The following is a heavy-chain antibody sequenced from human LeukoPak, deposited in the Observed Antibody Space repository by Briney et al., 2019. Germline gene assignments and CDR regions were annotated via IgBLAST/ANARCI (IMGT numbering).Heavy chain of an antibody. J-gene: IGHJ5*02. CDR2: TYFKSKWYN. Sequence: SQTLSLTCAISGDSVSSNSAAWNWIRQSPSRGLEWLGRTYFKSKWYNDYAVSVKSRITINPDTSKNQFSLHLNSVTPEDTAVYYCARTGYSSTWVPWGFDPWGQGTLVTVSS. CDR3: ARTGYSSTWVPWGFDP. V-gene: IGHV6-1*01. CDR1: GDSVSSNSAA. D-gene: IGHD6-13*01.